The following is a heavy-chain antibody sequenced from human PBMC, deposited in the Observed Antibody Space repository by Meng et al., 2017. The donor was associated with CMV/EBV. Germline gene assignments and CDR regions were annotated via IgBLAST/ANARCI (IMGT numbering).Heavy chain of an antibody. CDR3: AREIVVVPAAIDNWFDP. CDR2: IYTSGST. V-gene: IGHV4-4*07. CDR1: GGSIRSSY. D-gene: IGHD2-2*02. Sequence: VQLQESGPGRVKPSEPLSLTCTVSGGSIRSSYWSWTRQPAGKGLEWIGRIYTSGSTNYNPSLKSRVTMSVDTSKNQFSLKLSSVTAADTAVYYCAREIVVVPAAIDNWFDPWGQGTLVTVSS. J-gene: IGHJ5*02.